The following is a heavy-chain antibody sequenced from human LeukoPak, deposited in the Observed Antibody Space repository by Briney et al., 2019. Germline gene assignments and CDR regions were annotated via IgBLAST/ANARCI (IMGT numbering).Heavy chain of an antibody. J-gene: IGHJ4*02. D-gene: IGHD3-10*01. Sequence: LGGSLRLSCAASGFAVKSSYMNWVRQAPGKGLEWVSVLNAGGESYYADSVLGRFTISRDNSNNTVFLEMNSLTADDTAVYFCARDSAGNQYSSGNFDLWGQGTLVNVSS. CDR3: ARDSAGNQYSSGNFDL. CDR1: GFAVKSSY. CDR2: LNAGGES. V-gene: IGHV3-53*01.